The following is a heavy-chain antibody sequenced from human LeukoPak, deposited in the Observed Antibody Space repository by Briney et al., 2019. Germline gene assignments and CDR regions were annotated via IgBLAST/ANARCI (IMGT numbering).Heavy chain of an antibody. Sequence: GGSLTLSCAASGFTFSSYGMHWVRQAPGKGLEWVGVISYDGSNKYYADSVKGRFTISRDNSKNTLYLQMNSRRAEDTAVYYCARDCSGGSCDWEYYYGMDVWGQGTTVTVSS. CDR1: GFTFSSYG. J-gene: IGHJ6*02. CDR3: ARDCSGGSCDWEYYYGMDV. CDR2: ISYDGSNK. V-gene: IGHV3-30*03. D-gene: IGHD2-15*01.